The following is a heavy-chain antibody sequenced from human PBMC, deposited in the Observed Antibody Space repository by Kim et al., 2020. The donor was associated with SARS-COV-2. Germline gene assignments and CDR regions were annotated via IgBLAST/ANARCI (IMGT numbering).Heavy chain of an antibody. V-gene: IGHV4-59*01. CDR2: IYYSGST. CDR1: GGSISSYY. J-gene: IGHJ6*02. Sequence: SETLSLTCTVSGGSISSYYWSWIRQPPGKGLEWIGYIYYSGSTNYNPSLKSRVTISVDTSKNQFSLKLSSVTAADTAVYYCARNKMAGSYYMGPWWDYYYGMDVWGQGTTVTVSS. D-gene: IGHD3-10*01. CDR3: ARNKMAGSYYMGPWWDYYYGMDV.